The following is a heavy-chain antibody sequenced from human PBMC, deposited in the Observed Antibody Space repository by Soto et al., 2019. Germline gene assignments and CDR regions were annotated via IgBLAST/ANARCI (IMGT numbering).Heavy chain of an antibody. CDR2: IYYSGST. D-gene: IGHD3-9*01. CDR1: GGSISSYY. Sequence: SETLSLTCTVSGGSISSYYWSWIRQPPGKGLEWIGYIYYSGSTNYNPSLKSRVTISVDTSKNQFSLKRSSVTAAATAVYYCARGSVVDYEVLAGYYSPRPGGLDYWGQGTLVTVAS. J-gene: IGHJ4*02. CDR3: ARGSVVDYEVLAGYYSPRPGGLDY. V-gene: IGHV4-59*01.